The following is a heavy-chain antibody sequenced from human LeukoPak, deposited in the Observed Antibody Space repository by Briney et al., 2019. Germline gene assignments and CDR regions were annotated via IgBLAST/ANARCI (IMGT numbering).Heavy chain of an antibody. V-gene: IGHV3-30*18. Sequence: GGSLRLSCAASGFTFSSYGMHWVRQAPGKGLEWVAVISYDGSNKYYADSVKGRFTISRDNSKNTLYLQMNSLRAEDTAVYYCAKDGYVYSGYDDDGDRYFDDWGQGTLVTVSS. CDR1: GFTFSSYG. D-gene: IGHD5-12*01. CDR3: AKDGYVYSGYDDDGDRYFDD. J-gene: IGHJ4*02. CDR2: ISYDGSNK.